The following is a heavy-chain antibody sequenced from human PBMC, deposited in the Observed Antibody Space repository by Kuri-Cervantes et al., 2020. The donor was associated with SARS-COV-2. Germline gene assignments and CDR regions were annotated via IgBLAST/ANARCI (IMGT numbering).Heavy chain of an antibody. CDR3: ARDTRRRSGNLPFDY. Sequence: GESLKISCAASGFTFDDYGMSWVRQAPGKGLEWVSGINWNGGSTGYADSVKGRFTISRDNATNSLYLQMNSLRAEDTALYYCARDTRRRSGNLPFDYWGQGTLVTVSS. CDR1: GFTFDDYG. J-gene: IGHJ4*02. CDR2: INWNGGST. D-gene: IGHD3-3*01. V-gene: IGHV3-20*04.